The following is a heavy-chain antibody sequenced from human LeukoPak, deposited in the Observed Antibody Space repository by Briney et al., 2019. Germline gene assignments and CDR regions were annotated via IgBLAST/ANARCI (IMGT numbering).Heavy chain of an antibody. Sequence: SETLSLTCAVSGYSISSGYYWGWIRQPPGKGLEWIGSIYHSGSTYYNPSLKSRVTISVDTSKNQLSLKLSSVTAADTAVYYCARTHPYSGSFDYWGQGTLVTVSS. CDR3: ARTHPYSGSFDY. V-gene: IGHV4-38-2*01. CDR1: GYSISSGYY. D-gene: IGHD1-26*01. CDR2: IYHSGST. J-gene: IGHJ4*02.